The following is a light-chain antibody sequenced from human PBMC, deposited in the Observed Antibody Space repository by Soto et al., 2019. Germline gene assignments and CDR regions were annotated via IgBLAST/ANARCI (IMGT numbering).Light chain of an antibody. CDR3: QQRSNWPQIT. V-gene: IGKV3-11*01. Sequence: EIVLTQSPATLSLSPGERATLACRASQSVSSYLAWYQQKPGQAPRLLIYDASNRATGIPARFSGSGSGTDFTLTISSLEPENFAVYYCQQRSNWPQITFGQGTRMPIK. J-gene: IGKJ5*01. CDR1: QSVSSY. CDR2: DAS.